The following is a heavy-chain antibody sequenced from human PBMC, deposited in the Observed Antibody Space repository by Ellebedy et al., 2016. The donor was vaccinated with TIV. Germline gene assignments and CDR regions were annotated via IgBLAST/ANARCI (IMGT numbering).Heavy chain of an antibody. CDR1: GDSMTNSY. CDR2: IRYTGTT. CDR3: VRSGTGGGY. V-gene: IGHV4-59*01. D-gene: IGHD1-1*01. Sequence: SETLSLXCTVSGDSMTNSYWNWIRQPSGKGLEWIGYIRYTGTTNYNPSLNSRVAISQDTSRRQFSLKLTSMTAADTAVYFCVRSGTGGGYWGQGTLVTVSS. J-gene: IGHJ4*02.